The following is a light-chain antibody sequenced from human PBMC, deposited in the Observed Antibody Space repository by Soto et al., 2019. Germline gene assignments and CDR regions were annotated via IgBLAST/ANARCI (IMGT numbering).Light chain of an antibody. V-gene: IGKV1-5*03. CDR2: KAS. Sequence: DIQMTQSPSTLSASVGDRVTITCRASQSITSWLAWYQQKPGKAPKVLIYKASSLQSGVPSRFCGSGSGTEFTLTISSLQPDDFATYYCQQYSSNSRTFGQGTKVEIK. J-gene: IGKJ1*01. CDR3: QQYSSNSRT. CDR1: QSITSW.